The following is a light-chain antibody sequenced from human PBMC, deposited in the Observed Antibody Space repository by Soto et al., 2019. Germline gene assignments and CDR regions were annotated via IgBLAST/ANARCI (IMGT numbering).Light chain of an antibody. CDR3: QQYNNWQWT. Sequence: ELVVTQSPSTLSVSPGERATLSCMASQGIGSTLAWYQRKPGQAPRLLIYGASTRATGIPARFSGRGSGTEFTLTISSLQSEDFAVYYCQQYNNWQWTFGQGTKVAIK. CDR1: QGIGST. J-gene: IGKJ1*01. V-gene: IGKV3-15*01. CDR2: GAS.